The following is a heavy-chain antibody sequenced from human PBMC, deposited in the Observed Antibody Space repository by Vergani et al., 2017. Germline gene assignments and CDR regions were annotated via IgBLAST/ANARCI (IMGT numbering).Heavy chain of an antibody. CDR1: GFTFSSHA. V-gene: IGHV3-23*01. Sequence: EVQLLQSEGAVVQPGGSLRLSCAASGFTFSSHAMSWVRQGHGQGLEWVTSIKNTGNNTHYADSNKGRFTISRDNSKNTLDLQMNSLRVEDTAVYYCRIRSDNYNWGQGTLVTVSS. D-gene: IGHD5-24*01. CDR2: IKNTGNNT. J-gene: IGHJ4*02. CDR3: RIRSDNYN.